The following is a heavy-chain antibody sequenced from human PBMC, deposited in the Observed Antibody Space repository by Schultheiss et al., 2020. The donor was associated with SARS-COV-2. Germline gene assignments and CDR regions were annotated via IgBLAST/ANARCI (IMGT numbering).Heavy chain of an antibody. Sequence: GGSLRLSCAASGFTFSSYDMHWVRQTPGKGLEWVAHIKQDGSEKYYVDSVKGRFTISRDNANNSLYLQMNSLRAEDTAVYYCTRGGRVPDYWGQGTLVTVSS. D-gene: IGHD3-10*01. CDR1: GFTFSSYD. J-gene: IGHJ4*02. V-gene: IGHV3-7*03. CDR2: IKQDGSEK. CDR3: TRGGRVPDY.